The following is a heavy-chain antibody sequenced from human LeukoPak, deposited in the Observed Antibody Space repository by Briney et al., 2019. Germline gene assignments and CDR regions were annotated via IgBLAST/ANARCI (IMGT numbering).Heavy chain of an antibody. V-gene: IGHV3-74*01. D-gene: IGHD4-23*01. CDR3: VRDLDLGGYSSFEY. CDR1: VYTFSSYFW. J-gene: IGHJ4*02. CDR2: IKSDGSSS. Sequence: PGGSLRLSCAASVYTFSSYFWMDWVRQAPGKGLVWVPRIKSDGSSSTYADSAKGRFTISRDNAKNSLYLQMNTLRAEDTAVYYCVRDLDLGGYSSFEYWGQGTLVTVSS.